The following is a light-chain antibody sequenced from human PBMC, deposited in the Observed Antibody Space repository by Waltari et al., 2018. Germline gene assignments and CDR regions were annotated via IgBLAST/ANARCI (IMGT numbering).Light chain of an antibody. Sequence: IVLTQSPGTLSVSPGVRARLYCRAIQRVSRNYLACYQQKPGQAPRLLIYVASSRATGIPDRFSGRGSGTDFTLTIRRLEPEDFVVYYCQQYGSSQGTFGQGTKVDFK. J-gene: IGKJ1*01. CDR3: QQYGSSQGT. CDR1: QRVSRNY. V-gene: IGKV3-20*01. CDR2: VAS.